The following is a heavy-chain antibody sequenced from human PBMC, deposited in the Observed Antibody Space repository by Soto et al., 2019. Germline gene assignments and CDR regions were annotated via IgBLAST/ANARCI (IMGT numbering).Heavy chain of an antibody. CDR3: ARTIRRGGGFGY. D-gene: IGHD3-10*01. V-gene: IGHV4-59*01. Sequence: QVQLQESGPGLVKPSETLSLTCSVSGGSISSYYWSWIRQPPGKGLEWIGYIYHRGTTNYSPSLKSRVTISADMSKNQFSLKLSSVTAADTAVYYCARTIRRGGGFGYWGQGTLVTVSS. J-gene: IGHJ4*02. CDR2: IYHRGTT. CDR1: GGSISSYY.